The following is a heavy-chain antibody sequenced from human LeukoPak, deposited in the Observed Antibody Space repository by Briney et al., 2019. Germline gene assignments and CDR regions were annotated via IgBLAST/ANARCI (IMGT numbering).Heavy chain of an antibody. CDR1: GFTFSSYS. CDR2: ISSGSSYI. D-gene: IGHD6-13*01. Sequence: GGSLRLSCAASGFTFSSYSMNWVRQAPGKWLEWASSISSGSSYIYYADSLKGRFTISRDNAKNSLYLQMNSLRAEDTAVYYCARLIAAAGTGGDYWGQGTLVTVSS. V-gene: IGHV3-21*01. J-gene: IGHJ4*02. CDR3: ARLIAAAGTGGDY.